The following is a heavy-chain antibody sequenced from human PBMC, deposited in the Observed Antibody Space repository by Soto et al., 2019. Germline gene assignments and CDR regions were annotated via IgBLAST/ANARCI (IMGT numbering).Heavy chain of an antibody. CDR3: ARDRRGRLVGASSDVFFGMDV. V-gene: IGHV3-15*07. J-gene: IGHJ6*02. D-gene: IGHD1-26*01. CDR2: IKSKSDGGTI. Sequence: PGGSLRLSCAASGLTFSDTWINWVRQAPGKGLEWVGRIKSKSDGGTIHYTAPVKGRFTISRDDSKNTVYLQMNSLKTEDTAMYYCARDRRGRLVGASSDVFFGMDVWGQGTTVTVSS. CDR1: GLTFSDTW.